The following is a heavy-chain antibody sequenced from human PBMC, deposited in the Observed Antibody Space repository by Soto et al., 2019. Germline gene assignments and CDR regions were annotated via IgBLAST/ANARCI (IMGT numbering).Heavy chain of an antibody. V-gene: IGHV1-18*01. CDR1: GYTFTSYG. D-gene: IGHD3-10*01. J-gene: IGHJ6*02. Sequence: ASVKVSCKASGYTFTSYGISWVRQAPGQGLEWMGWISAYNGNTNYAQKLQGRVTMTTDTSTSTAYMELRSLRSDDTAVYFCAREGYYSGSGTYSPPRYHGMYVWGQ. CDR3: AREGYYSGSGTYSPPRYHGMYV. CDR2: ISAYNGNT.